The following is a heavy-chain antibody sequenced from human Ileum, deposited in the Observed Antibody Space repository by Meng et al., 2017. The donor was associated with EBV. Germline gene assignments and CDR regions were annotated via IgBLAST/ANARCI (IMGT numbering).Heavy chain of an antibody. CDR2: IYHSGST. D-gene: IGHD3-16*01. CDR3: ARDFGPHQLWY. V-gene: IGHV4-4*02. Sequence: QGRRQKSGPGLWKPSGTLSLTCAVSGGSISSSNWWSWVRQPPGKGLEWIGEIYHSGSTNYNLSLKSRVTISVDKSKNQFSLKLSSVTAADTAVYYCARDFGPHQLWYWGQGTLVTVSS. CDR1: GGSISSSNW. J-gene: IGHJ4*02.